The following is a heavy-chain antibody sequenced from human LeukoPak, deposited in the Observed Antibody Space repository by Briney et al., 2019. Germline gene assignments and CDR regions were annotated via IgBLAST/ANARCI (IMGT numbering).Heavy chain of an antibody. CDR2: IKQDGSEK. J-gene: IGHJ4*02. D-gene: IGHD5-12*01. CDR3: AKNSGYEIYYSDY. V-gene: IGHV3-7*05. CDR1: GFSFSSYW. Sequence: GGSLRLSCAASGFSFSSYWMSWVRQAPGKGLEWVANIKQDGSEKYYVDSVKGRFTISRDNAKNSLYLQMNSLRAEDTAVYFCAKNSGYEIYYSDYWGQGTLVTVSS.